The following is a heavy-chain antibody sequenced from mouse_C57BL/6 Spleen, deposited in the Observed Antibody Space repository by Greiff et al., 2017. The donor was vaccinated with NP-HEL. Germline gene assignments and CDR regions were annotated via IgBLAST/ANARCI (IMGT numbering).Heavy chain of an antibody. CDR1: GFTFSDYG. CDR2: ISSGSSTI. J-gene: IGHJ3*01. D-gene: IGHD2-4*01. CDR3: ARGRYDYDEFAY. Sequence: EVQLVESGGGLVKPGGSLKLSCAASGFTFSDYGMHWVRQAPEKGLEWVAYISSGSSTIYYADTVKGRFTISRDNAKNTLFLQMTSLRSEDTAMYYCARGRYDYDEFAYWGQGTLVTVSA. V-gene: IGHV5-17*01.